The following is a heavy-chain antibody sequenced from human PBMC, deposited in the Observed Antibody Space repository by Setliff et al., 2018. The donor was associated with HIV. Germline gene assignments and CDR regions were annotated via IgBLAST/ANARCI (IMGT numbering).Heavy chain of an antibody. CDR3: ATKGWNAYKAFDY. CDR2: ITHSGST. V-gene: IGHV4-34*01. Sequence: PSETLSLTCDVYGESLSSYFRSWIRQTPEKGLEWIAEITHSGSTSYNPSLRGRVTIALGTSKNHFSLNLRSVTAADTAFYYCATKGWNAYKAFDYWGQGTLVTVSS. D-gene: IGHD1-1*01. J-gene: IGHJ4*02. CDR1: GESLSSYF.